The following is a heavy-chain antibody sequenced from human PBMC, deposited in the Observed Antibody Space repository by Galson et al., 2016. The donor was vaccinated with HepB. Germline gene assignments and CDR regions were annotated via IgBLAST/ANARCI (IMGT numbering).Heavy chain of an antibody. Sequence: SLRLSCAASGFTFSKYAMAWVRQVSGKGLEWVGSNRGRGDITDYLGYAEGRFTISRDNANNTVHLKMSGLTAEDTAIYYCSKFEREDSSGYYYGIFDHWGQGSLVAVSS. CDR1: GFTFSKYA. J-gene: IGHJ4*02. V-gene: IGHV3-23*01. CDR3: SKFEREDSSGYYYGIFDH. CDR2: NRGRGDIT. D-gene: IGHD3-22*01.